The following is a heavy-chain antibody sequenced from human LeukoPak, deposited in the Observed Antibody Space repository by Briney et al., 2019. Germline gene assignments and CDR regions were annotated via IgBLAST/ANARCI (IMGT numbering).Heavy chain of an antibody. CDR3: ARGYYDILTGPEGDYYYMDV. Sequence: PSETLSLTCTVSGGSISSYYWSWIRQPPGKGLEWIGYIYYSGSTNYNPSLKSRVTISVDTSKIQFSVKLSSVTAADTAVYYCARGYYDILTGPEGDYYYMDVWGKGTTVTISS. V-gene: IGHV4-59*01. D-gene: IGHD3-9*01. J-gene: IGHJ6*03. CDR1: GGSISSYY. CDR2: IYYSGST.